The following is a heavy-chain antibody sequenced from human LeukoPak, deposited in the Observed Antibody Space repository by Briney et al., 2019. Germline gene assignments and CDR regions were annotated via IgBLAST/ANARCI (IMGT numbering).Heavy chain of an antibody. CDR3: AIYNYYDSSGYYSTTNNWFDP. V-gene: IGHV1-8*01. Sequence: ASVKVSCKASGYTFTSYDINWVRQATGQGLEWMGWMNPNSGNTGYAQKFQGRVTMTRNTSLSTAYMDLSSLRSEDTAVYYCAIYNYYDSSGYYSTTNNWFDPWGQGTLVTVSS. CDR1: GYTFTSYD. D-gene: IGHD3-22*01. CDR2: MNPNSGNT. J-gene: IGHJ5*02.